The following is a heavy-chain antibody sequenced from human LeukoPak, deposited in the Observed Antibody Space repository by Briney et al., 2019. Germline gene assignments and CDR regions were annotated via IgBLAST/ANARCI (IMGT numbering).Heavy chain of an antibody. Sequence: SXTLSLICAVYGGSLSASRWSWLRQPPGEGLEWIGEIDETERTTYNPSLMSRVTISEDRSRNQIFLRLNSIIAADTAVYYCARGHVPALWGPGTRVTVSS. D-gene: IGHD2-2*01. V-gene: IGHV4-34*01. J-gene: IGHJ4*02. CDR2: IDETERT. CDR3: ARGHVPAL. CDR1: GGSLSASR.